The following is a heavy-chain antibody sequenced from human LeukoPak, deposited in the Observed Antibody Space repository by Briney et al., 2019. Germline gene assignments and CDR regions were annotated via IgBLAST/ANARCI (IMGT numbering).Heavy chain of an antibody. V-gene: IGHV4-38-2*02. D-gene: IGHD5-18*01. CDR1: GYSISSGYY. CDR2: IYHSGST. Sequence: SGTLSLTCTVSGYSISSGYYWGWIRQPPGKGLEWIGSIYHSGSTYYNPSLKSRVTISVDTSKNQFSLKLSSVTAADTAVYYCASLDTATIEYYFDYWGQGTLVTVSS. J-gene: IGHJ4*02. CDR3: ASLDTATIEYYFDY.